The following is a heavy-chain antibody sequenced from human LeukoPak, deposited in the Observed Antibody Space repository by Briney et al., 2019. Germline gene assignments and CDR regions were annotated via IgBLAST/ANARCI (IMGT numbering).Heavy chain of an antibody. Sequence: GESLKISCKGSGYSFTSYWIGWVRQMPGKGLEWMGIIYRGDSDTRYSPSFQGQVTISADKSISTAYLQWSSLKASDTAMYYCARRYSGYDYSSNLFDYWGQGTLVTVSS. V-gene: IGHV5-51*01. CDR1: GYSFTSYW. J-gene: IGHJ4*02. D-gene: IGHD5-12*01. CDR3: ARRYSGYDYSSNLFDY. CDR2: IYRGDSDT.